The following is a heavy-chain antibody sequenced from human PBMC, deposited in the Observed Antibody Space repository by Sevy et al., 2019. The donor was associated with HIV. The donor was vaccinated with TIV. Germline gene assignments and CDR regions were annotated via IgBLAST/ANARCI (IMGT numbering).Heavy chain of an antibody. CDR3: AKPNWNFRADWFDT. V-gene: IGHV3-23*01. CDR1: GLTSGAFA. Sequence: GGSLRLSCKVTGLTSGAFAMSWVRQTPGKGLEWISSISGSGGLTHYADSVKGRFTSSSDKSKGTVDLEMNSLRGDDTAVYYCAKPNWNFRADWFDTWGQGTLVTVSS. CDR2: ISGSGGLT. D-gene: IGHD1-7*01. J-gene: IGHJ5*02.